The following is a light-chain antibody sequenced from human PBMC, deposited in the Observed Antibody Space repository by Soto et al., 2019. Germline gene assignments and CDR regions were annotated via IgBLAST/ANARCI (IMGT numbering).Light chain of an antibody. Sequence: EIVLTQSPGTLSLSPGERATLSCRASQSVSSSYLAWYQQKPGQAPRLLIYGASSRATGSPDRFSGSGSGTDFTLTISRLEPEDLAVSYCQQYGSSLSTFGQGTKLDIK. CDR3: QQYGSSLST. V-gene: IGKV3-20*01. CDR1: QSVSSSY. J-gene: IGKJ2*01. CDR2: GAS.